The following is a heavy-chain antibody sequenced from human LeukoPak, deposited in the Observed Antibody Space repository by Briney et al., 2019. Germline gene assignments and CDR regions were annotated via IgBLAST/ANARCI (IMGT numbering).Heavy chain of an antibody. V-gene: IGHV4-38-2*02. J-gene: IGHJ4*02. D-gene: IGHD4-23*01. CDR1: GDSISNGYY. CDR2: IYHTGST. Sequence: PSETLSLTCTVSGDSISNGYYWGWIRQPPGKGLEWIGSIYHTGSTYYNPSLKSRVIISVDTSKNQFSLKLSSVTAADTAVYCSARGRSGYGGNSGIASCDFWGQGTLVTVSS. CDR3: ARGRSGYGGNSGIASCDF.